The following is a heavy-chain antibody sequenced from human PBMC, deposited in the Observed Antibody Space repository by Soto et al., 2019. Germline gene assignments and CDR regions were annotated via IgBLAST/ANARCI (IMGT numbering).Heavy chain of an antibody. CDR3: ASDYYGSGSYPYYFDY. J-gene: IGHJ4*02. CDR1: GGSVSSGSYY. CDR2: IYYSGST. Sequence: SETLSLTCTVSGGSVSSGSYYWSWIRQPPGKGLEWIGYIYYSGSTNYNPSLKSRVTISVDTSKNQFSLKLSSVTAADTAVYYCASDYYGSGSYPYYFDYWGQGTLVTVSS. D-gene: IGHD3-10*01. V-gene: IGHV4-61*01.